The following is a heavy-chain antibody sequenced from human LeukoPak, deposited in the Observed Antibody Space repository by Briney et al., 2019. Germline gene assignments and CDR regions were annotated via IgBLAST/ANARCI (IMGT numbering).Heavy chain of an antibody. CDR2: ISYDGSNK. Sequence: GGSLRLSCAASGLTFSSYGMHWVRQAPGKGLERVAVISYDGSNKYYAASVKGRFTISRDNSKNTLYLQMNSLRAEDTAVYYCAPLMVYAPYFDYWGQGPLVTVSS. D-gene: IGHD2-8*01. CDR3: APLMVYAPYFDY. J-gene: IGHJ4*02. V-gene: IGHV3-30*03. CDR1: GLTFSSYG.